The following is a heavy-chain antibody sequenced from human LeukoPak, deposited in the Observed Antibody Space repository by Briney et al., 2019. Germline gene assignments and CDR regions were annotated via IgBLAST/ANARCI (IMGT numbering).Heavy chain of an antibody. CDR2: ISAYNGNT. D-gene: IGHD3-10*01. CDR3: ARDGGVVRGVIIRGDYFDY. CDR1: GYTFTSYG. V-gene: IGHV1-18*01. J-gene: IGHJ4*02. Sequence: ASVKVSCKASGYTFTSYGISWVRQAPGQGLEWMGWISAYNGNTNYAQKLQGRVTMTTDTSTSTAYMELRSLRSDDTAVYYCARDGGVVRGVIIRGDYFDYWGQGTLVTVSS.